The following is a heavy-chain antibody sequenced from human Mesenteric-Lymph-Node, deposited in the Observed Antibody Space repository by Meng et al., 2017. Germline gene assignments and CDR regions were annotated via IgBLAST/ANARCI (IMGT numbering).Heavy chain of an antibody. CDR2: IIPIFGTA. J-gene: IGHJ5*02. V-gene: IGHV1-69*06. D-gene: IGHD1-26*01. CDR3: ARDLAWEGLGFDP. Sequence: SVKVSCKASGGTFSSYAISWVRQAPGQGLVWMGGIIPIFGTANYAQKFQGRVTITADKYTSTAYMELSSLRSEDTAVYYCARDLAWEGLGFDPWGQGTLVTVSS. CDR1: GGTFSSYA.